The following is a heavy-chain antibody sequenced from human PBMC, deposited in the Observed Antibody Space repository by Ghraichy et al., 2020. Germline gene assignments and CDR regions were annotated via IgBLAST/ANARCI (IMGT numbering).Heavy chain of an antibody. J-gene: IGHJ4*02. V-gene: IGHV4-30-4*01. CDR3: ARDRSYYDSSGYPDY. D-gene: IGHD3-22*01. Sequence: SETLSLTCTVSGGSISSGDYYWSWIRQPPGKGLEWIGYIYYSGSTYYNPSLKSRVTISVDTSKNQFSLKLSSVTAADTAVYYCARDRSYYDSSGYPDYWGQGTLVTVSS. CDR1: GGSISSGDYY. CDR2: IYYSGST.